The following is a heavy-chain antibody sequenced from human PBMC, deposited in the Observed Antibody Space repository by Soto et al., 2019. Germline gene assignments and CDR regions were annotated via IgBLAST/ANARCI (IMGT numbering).Heavy chain of an antibody. CDR2: TYYRSRWYN. V-gene: IGHV6-1*01. D-gene: IGHD1-7*01. Sequence: SQTLSLTCAISGDSVSSNSAAWNWIRLSPSRGLEWLARTYYRSRWYNDYAVSVRSRITVNPDTSKNQFSLQLTSVTPEDTAVYYCAGTTSHQRYYLAVWAKGNKVTVSS. CDR3: AGTTSHQRYYLAV. CDR1: GDSVSSNSAA. J-gene: IGHJ6*03.